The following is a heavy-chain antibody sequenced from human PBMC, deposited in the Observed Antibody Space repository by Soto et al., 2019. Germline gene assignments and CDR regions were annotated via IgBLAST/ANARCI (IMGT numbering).Heavy chain of an antibody. Sequence: QVQLQESGPGLVKPSQTLSLTCTVSGGSISSGDYYWSWIRQPPGKGLECIGYIYYSGSTYYNPSLKSRLTISVDTSKNQFSLKLSSVTAADTAVYYCARVPFYDSSGRSYYFDYWGQGILVTVSS. CDR2: IYYSGST. V-gene: IGHV4-30-4*01. J-gene: IGHJ4*02. CDR1: GGSISSGDYY. CDR3: ARVPFYDSSGRSYYFDY. D-gene: IGHD3-22*01.